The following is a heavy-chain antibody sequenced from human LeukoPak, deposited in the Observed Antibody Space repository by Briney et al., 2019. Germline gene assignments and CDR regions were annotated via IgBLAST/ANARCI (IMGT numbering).Heavy chain of an antibody. CDR2: INPSGGST. D-gene: IGHD1-26*01. Sequence: ASVKVSCKASGYTFTSYYMHWVRQAPGQGLEWMGIINPSGGSTSYAQKFQGRVTMTRDMSTSTVYMELSSLRSEDTAVYYCAGYGGSYPYYMDVWGKGTTVILSS. CDR3: AGYGGSYPYYMDV. J-gene: IGHJ6*03. V-gene: IGHV1-46*01. CDR1: GYTFTSYY.